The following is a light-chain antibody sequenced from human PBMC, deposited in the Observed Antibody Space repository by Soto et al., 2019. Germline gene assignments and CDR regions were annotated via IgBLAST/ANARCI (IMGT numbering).Light chain of an antibody. CDR2: DVS. Sequence: GDRVTITCRASQSISSWLAWYQQKPGKAPKLLIYDVSSLESGVPSRFSGSGSGTEFTLTISSLQPDDFATYYCQQYNSYVYTFGQGTKLEIK. CDR1: QSISSW. J-gene: IGKJ2*01. CDR3: QQYNSYVYT. V-gene: IGKV1-5*01.